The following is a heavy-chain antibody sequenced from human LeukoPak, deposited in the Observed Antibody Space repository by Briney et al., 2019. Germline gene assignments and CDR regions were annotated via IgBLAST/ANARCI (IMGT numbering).Heavy chain of an antibody. CDR3: ATTIYCSGGSCYGPRYYYYYMDV. Sequence: GASVKVSCKASGGTFSNYSINWVRQAPGQGLEWMGGIIPIFGTANYAQKFQGRVTITADESTSTAYMELSSLRSEDTAVYYCATTIYCSGGSCYGPRYYYYYMDVWGKGTTVTISS. V-gene: IGHV1-69*13. J-gene: IGHJ6*03. D-gene: IGHD2-15*01. CDR1: GGTFSNYS. CDR2: IIPIFGTA.